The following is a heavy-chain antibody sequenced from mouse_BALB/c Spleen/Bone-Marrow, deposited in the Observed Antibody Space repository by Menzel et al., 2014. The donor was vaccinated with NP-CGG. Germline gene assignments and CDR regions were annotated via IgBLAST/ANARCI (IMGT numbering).Heavy chain of an antibody. Sequence: VQLQQSGAELAKPGASVKMSCKASGYTFTSYWMHLVKQRPGQGLEWIGYINPSTAYTEYNQKFKDKAKLTADKSSSTAYRQLSSQTSENCEVYYCGSPYGNYEAMNYWRQGTSVTGSS. CDR2: INPSTAYT. J-gene: IGHJ4*01. CDR1: GYTFTSYW. CDR3: GSPYGNYEAMNY. D-gene: IGHD2-1*01. V-gene: IGHV1-7*01.